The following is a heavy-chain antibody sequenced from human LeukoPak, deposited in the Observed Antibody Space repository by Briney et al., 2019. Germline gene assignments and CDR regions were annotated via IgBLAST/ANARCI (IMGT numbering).Heavy chain of an antibody. CDR1: GYSFTSYW. D-gene: IGHD6-6*01. CDR2: IYPGDSDT. J-gene: IGHJ6*03. CDR3: AREGSGGGYYSSSSGSYYYYYYMDV. V-gene: IGHV5-51*01. Sequence: RGESLKISCKGSGYSFTSYWIGWVRQMPGKGLEWMGIIYPGDSDTRYSPSFQGQVTISADKSISTAYLQWSSLKASDTAMYYCAREGSGGGYYSSSSGSYYYYYYMDVWGKGTTVTVSS.